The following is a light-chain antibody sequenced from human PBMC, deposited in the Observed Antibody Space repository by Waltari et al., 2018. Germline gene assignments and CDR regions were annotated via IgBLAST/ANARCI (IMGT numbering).Light chain of an antibody. CDR2: GNS. V-gene: IGLV1-40*01. CDR3: QSYDSSLSGGV. J-gene: IGLJ3*02. CDR1: SSNIGAGFD. Sequence: QSVLTQPPSVSGAPGQRVTVSCTGSSSNIGAGFDVHWYQQLPGTAPKLLIYGNSNRPSGVPDRFSGSKSGTSASRAITGLQGEDGADYYCQSYDSSLSGGVFGGGTKLTVL.